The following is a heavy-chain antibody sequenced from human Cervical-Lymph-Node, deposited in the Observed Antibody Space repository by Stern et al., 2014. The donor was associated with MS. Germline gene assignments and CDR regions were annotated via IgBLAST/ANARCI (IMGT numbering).Heavy chain of an antibody. CDR3: ARLSTAVDF. Sequence: VQLVESGPGLVKPSETLSLTCAVSGGSISSRYWGWIRQPPGKGLEWIGLISHSGDTKYNPSLKSRVTISLDTSKTQFSLKVPSVPAADTAVYYCARLSTAVDFWGQGTLVTVSS. J-gene: IGHJ4*02. CDR1: GGSISSRY. CDR2: ISHSGDT. V-gene: IGHV4-59*08.